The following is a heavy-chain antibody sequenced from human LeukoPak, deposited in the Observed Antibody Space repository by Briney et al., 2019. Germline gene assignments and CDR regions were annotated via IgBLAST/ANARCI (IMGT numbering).Heavy chain of an antibody. D-gene: IGHD5-12*01. CDR3: ARAGPYSGYDQYYFDY. J-gene: IGHJ4*02. CDR1: GGSISSGGYY. V-gene: IGHV4-31*03. CDR2: IYYSGST. Sequence: SETLSLTCTVSGGSISSGGYYWSWIRQHPGKGLEWIGYIYYSGSTYYNPSLKSRVTISVDTSKNQFSLELSSVTAADTAVYYCARAGPYSGYDQYYFDYWGQGTLVTVSS.